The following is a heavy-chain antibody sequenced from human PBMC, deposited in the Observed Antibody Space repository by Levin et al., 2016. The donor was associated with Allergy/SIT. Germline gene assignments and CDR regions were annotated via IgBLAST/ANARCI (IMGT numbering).Heavy chain of an antibody. CDR3: ARDVVPAASRPYYFDY. J-gene: IGHJ4*02. CDR2: ISSSSSYI. V-gene: IGHV3-21*01. Sequence: WIRQPPGKGLEWVSSISSSSSYIYYADSVKGRFTISRDNAKNSLYLQMNSLRAEDTAVYYCARDVVPAASRPYYFDYWGQGTLVTVSS. D-gene: IGHD2-2*01.